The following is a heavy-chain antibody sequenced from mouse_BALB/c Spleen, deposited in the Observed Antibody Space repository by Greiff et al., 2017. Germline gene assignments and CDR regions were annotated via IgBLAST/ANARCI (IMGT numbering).Heavy chain of an antibody. CDR3: TKKTSDWYFDV. D-gene: IGHD6-1*01. CDR2: IDPETGGT. CDR1: GYTFTDYE. Sequence: VQLQQSGAELVRPGASVTLSCKASGYTFTDYEMHWVKQTPVHGLEWIGAIDPETGGTAYNQKFKGKATLTADKSSSTAYMELRSLTSEDSAVYYCTKKTSDWYFDVWGAGTTVTVSS. V-gene: IGHV1-15*01. J-gene: IGHJ1*01.